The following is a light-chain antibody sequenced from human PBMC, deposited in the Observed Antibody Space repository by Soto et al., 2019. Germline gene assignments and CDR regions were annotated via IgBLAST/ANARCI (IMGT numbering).Light chain of an antibody. Sequence: EIVSTQSPGTLSLSPGERATLSCRASQSVSSGDLAWYQQKPGQAPRLLIYAASSRATGIPDRFSGSGSGTDFTLTISRLEPEDFAVYYCQQYGSSSYTFGQGTKVEIK. J-gene: IGKJ2*01. CDR1: QSVSSGD. V-gene: IGKV3-20*01. CDR2: AAS. CDR3: QQYGSSSYT.